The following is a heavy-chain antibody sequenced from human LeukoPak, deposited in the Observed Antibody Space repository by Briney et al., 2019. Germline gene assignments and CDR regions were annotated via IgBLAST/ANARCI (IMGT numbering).Heavy chain of an antibody. Sequence: ASVKVSCKASGYTFTDYYMHWVRQAPGQGLEWMGWLNPNSGDTNYAQKFQGRVSMTRDSSISTAYMDLSDLRSEDTAVYYCARDPGSDCSGGSCYLDYWGQGALVTVSS. CDR3: ARDPGSDCSGGSCYLDY. J-gene: IGHJ4*02. D-gene: IGHD2-15*01. CDR2: LNPNSGDT. V-gene: IGHV1-2*02. CDR1: GYTFTDYY.